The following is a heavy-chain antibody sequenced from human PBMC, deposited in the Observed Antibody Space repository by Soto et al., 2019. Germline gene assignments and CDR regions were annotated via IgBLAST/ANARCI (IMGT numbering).Heavy chain of an antibody. CDR1: GDTFNFYT. Sequence: QVQLVQSGAEVKKPGSWVKVSCKASGDTFNFYTINWVRQAPGLGLEWMGRFNPILSFSNSALKFQGRVTLTADKSPSTAYMVLSSLRSEDTAIYYCATSFGSGSRAFDYWGQGALVTVSS. CDR3: ATSFGSGSRAFDY. CDR2: FNPILSFS. V-gene: IGHV1-69*02. D-gene: IGHD3-10*01. J-gene: IGHJ4*02.